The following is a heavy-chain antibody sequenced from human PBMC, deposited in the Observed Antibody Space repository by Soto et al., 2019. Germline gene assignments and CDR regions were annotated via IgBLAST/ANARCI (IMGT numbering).Heavy chain of an antibody. Sequence: QVQLVESGGGVVQPGRSLRLSCAASGFTFSSYGMHWVRQAPGKGLEWVAVLWYDGSNKYYADCVKGRFTISRDNSQNPLDLQRNGLTAEDTGVYYGARVPATVAWGYFQHWGQGTLVTVSS. CDR2: LWYDGSNK. CDR1: GFTFSSYG. V-gene: IGHV3-33*01. CDR3: ARVPATVAWGYFQH. D-gene: IGHD3-16*01. J-gene: IGHJ1*01.